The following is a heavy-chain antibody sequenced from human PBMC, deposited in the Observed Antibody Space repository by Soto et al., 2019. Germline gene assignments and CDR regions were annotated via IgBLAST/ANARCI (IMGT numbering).Heavy chain of an antibody. Sequence: SETLSLTCTVSGGSISSYYWIWIRQPPGKGLEWIGYVYHSGSTNYNPSLKSRVAMSVDTSENQISLQLSSVTAADTAVYYCAGVWFGQFHFSHGVDVWGRGTTVTVSS. J-gene: IGHJ6*02. CDR1: GGSISSYY. D-gene: IGHD3-10*01. CDR3: AGVWFGQFHFSHGVDV. V-gene: IGHV4-59*01. CDR2: VYHSGST.